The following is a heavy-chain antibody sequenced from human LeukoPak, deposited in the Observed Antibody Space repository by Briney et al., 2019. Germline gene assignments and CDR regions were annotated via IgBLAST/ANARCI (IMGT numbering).Heavy chain of an antibody. CDR3: AKEATVTEGREKYYYGMDV. Sequence: GGSLRLSCAAFGFTFSSYGMHWVRQAPGKGLEWVAVISYDGSNKYYADSVKGRFTISRDNSKNTLYLQMNSLRAEDTAVYYCAKEATVTEGREKYYYGMDVWGKGTTVTVSS. D-gene: IGHD4-17*01. CDR2: ISYDGSNK. J-gene: IGHJ6*04. V-gene: IGHV3-30*18. CDR1: GFTFSSYG.